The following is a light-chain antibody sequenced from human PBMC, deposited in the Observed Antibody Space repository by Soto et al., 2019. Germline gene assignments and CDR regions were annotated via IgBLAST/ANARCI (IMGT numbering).Light chain of an antibody. CDR1: QSVLYSSNNKNY. V-gene: IGKV4-1*01. CDR2: WAS. Sequence: DIVMTQSPDSLAVSLGERATINCKSSQSVLYSSNNKNYLAWYQQKPGQPPKLLIYWASTRESGVPDRFSGSGSGKDFPTTISSLQAEDVAVYYCQQYYSTPWTFGQGTKVEIK. J-gene: IGKJ1*01. CDR3: QQYYSTPWT.